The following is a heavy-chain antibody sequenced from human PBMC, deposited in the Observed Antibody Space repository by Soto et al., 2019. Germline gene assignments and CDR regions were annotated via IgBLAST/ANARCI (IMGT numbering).Heavy chain of an antibody. CDR2: IRHNGDT. CDR3: AGGPDYGDYDA. Sequence: SETLSLTCSVSGGSFTDYKWTWIRQSPEKGLEWIGEIRHNGDTDSKPSLRSRLTMSLDTSKNQFSLHLSSVTSADTAVYFCAGGPDYGDYDAWGQGTLVTVSS. J-gene: IGHJ5*02. V-gene: IGHV4-34*01. CDR1: GGSFTDYK. D-gene: IGHD4-17*01.